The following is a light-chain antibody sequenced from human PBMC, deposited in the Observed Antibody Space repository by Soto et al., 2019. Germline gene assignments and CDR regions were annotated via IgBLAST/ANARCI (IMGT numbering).Light chain of an antibody. CDR3: QQYGNSPWT. J-gene: IGKJ1*01. CDR1: QSVGSSY. CDR2: GAS. Sequence: EIVLTQSPGTLSLSPGERANLFCRASQSVGSSYLAWYLQKPGQAPRLLIYGASDRATGIPDRFSGSGSGTDFTLIISRLEPEDFAVYYCQQYGNSPWTFGQGTKVDIK. V-gene: IGKV3-20*01.